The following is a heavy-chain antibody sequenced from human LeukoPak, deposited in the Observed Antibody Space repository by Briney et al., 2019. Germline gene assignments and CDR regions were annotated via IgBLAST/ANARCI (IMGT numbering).Heavy chain of an antibody. J-gene: IGHJ4*02. Sequence: SQTLSLTCTVSGGSISSGGYCWSWIRRHPGKGLEWIGYIYYSGSTYYNPSLKSRVTISVDTSKNQFSLKLSSVTAADTAVYYCARSRRAHFDYWGQGTLVTVSS. CDR2: IYYSGST. CDR1: GGSISSGGYC. CDR3: ARSRRAHFDY. V-gene: IGHV4-31*03.